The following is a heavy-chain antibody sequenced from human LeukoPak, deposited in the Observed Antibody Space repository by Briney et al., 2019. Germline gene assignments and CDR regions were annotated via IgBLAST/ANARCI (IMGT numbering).Heavy chain of an antibody. CDR2: IDSGDGNA. CDR1: GFTFSRYG. J-gene: IGHJ4*02. D-gene: IGHD3-10*01. V-gene: IGHV3-23*01. Sequence: GGSLRLSCAASGFTFSRYGMSWVRQTPGKGLEWVSRIDSGDGNAYDADSVKGRFIISRDNSKNTLYLQMNSLRAEDTAIYYCAKRREPVAFGEGLDYWGQGTLVTASS. CDR3: AKRREPVAFGEGLDY.